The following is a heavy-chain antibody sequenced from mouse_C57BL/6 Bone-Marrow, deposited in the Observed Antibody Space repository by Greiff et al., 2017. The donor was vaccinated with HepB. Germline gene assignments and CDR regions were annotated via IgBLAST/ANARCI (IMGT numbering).Heavy chain of an antibody. CDR1: GFTFSSYG. D-gene: IGHD2-1*01. V-gene: IGHV5-6*01. CDR2: ISSGGSYT. CDR3: ANLYGNWMDY. Sequence: EVNLVESGGDLVKPGGSLKLSCAASGFTFSSYGMSWVRQTPDKRLEWVATISSGGSYTYYPDSVKGRFTISRDNAKNTLYLQMSSLKSEDTAMYYCANLYGNWMDYWGQGTSVTVSS. J-gene: IGHJ4*01.